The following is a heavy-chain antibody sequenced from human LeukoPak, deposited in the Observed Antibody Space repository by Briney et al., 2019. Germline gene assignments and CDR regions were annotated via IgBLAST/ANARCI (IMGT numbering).Heavy chain of an antibody. Sequence: SETLSLTCTVSGGSISSSSYYWGWIRQPPGKGLEWIGSIYYSGSTYYNPSLKSRVTISVDTSKNQFSLKLSSVTAADTAVYYCARRKYCSGGSCYSPDDYWGQGTLVTVSS. V-gene: IGHV4-39*01. J-gene: IGHJ4*02. CDR1: GGSISSSSYY. CDR3: ARRKYCSGGSCYSPDDY. CDR2: IYYSGST. D-gene: IGHD2-15*01.